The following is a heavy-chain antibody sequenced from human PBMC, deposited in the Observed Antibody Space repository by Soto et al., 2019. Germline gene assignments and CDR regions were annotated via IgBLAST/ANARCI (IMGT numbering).Heavy chain of an antibody. Sequence: GESLKISCKGSGYSFTSYWIGWVRQMPGKGLEWMGIIYPGDSDTRYSPSFQGQVTISADKSISTAYLQWSSLKASDTAMYYCARVTCSSTSCYYYYYYGMDVWCQGTTVTVSS. CDR3: ARVTCSSTSCYYYYYYGMDV. CDR1: GYSFTSYW. J-gene: IGHJ6*02. V-gene: IGHV5-51*01. D-gene: IGHD2-2*01. CDR2: IYPGDSDT.